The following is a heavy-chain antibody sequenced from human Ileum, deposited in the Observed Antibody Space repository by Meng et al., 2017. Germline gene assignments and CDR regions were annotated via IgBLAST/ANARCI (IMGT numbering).Heavy chain of an antibody. Sequence: QVQLQESGPGLVKPSETLSLTCTVFGGSSSGGDYYWSWIRQPPGKGLEWIGYIPFSGSTYYNPSLNSRITISVDMSRNQFSLRLTSVTSADMSVYYCARVNSDCGGVMCYKGWFDPWGQGTLVTVSS. J-gene: IGHJ5*02. CDR1: GGSSSGGDYY. D-gene: IGHD2-21*01. CDR3: ARVNSDCGGVMCYKGWFDP. CDR2: IPFSGST. V-gene: IGHV4-30-4*01.